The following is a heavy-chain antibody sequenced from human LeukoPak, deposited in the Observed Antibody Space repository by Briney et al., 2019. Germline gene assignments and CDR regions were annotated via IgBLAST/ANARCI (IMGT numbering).Heavy chain of an antibody. J-gene: IGHJ6*02. D-gene: IGHD4-17*01. CDR2: INHSGST. V-gene: IGHV4-34*01. Sequence: PSETLSLTCAVYGGSFSGYYWSWIRQPPGKGLEWIGEINHSGSTNYNPSLKSRVTISVDTSKNQFSLKLSSVTAADTAVYYCARDRATVTGYYYYGMDVWGQGTTVTVSS. CDR1: GGSFSGYY. CDR3: ARDRATVTGYYYYGMDV.